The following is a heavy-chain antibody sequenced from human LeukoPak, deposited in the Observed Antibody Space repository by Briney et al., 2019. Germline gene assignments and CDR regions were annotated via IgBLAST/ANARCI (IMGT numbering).Heavy chain of an antibody. CDR3: ARDTYGSSWTPLHY. CDR1: GFTFSTFA. J-gene: IGHJ4*02. V-gene: IGHV3-30*03. Sequence: GRSLRLSCAASGFTFSTFAMYWVRQAPGKGLEWVAVMSSDGKNVNYGDSVKGRFTISRDNSKNTLYLQMNSLRVEDTAVYYCARDTYGSSWTPLHYWGQGTLVTVSS. D-gene: IGHD2-2*01. CDR2: MSSDGKNV.